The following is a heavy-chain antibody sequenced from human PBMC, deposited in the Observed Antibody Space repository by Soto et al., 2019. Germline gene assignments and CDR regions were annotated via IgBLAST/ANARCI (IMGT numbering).Heavy chain of an antibody. CDR2: IWYDGTSK. Sequence: QVPLVESGGGVVQPGRSLKLSCAASGFTFSTYGMHWVRQAPGKGLEWVAVIWYDGTSKFYADFVKGRFTISRDNSNNTLYLQLNSLRPDDTAVYYCARTPLTSDAFDIWGQGTRVTVSS. CDR3: ARTPLTSDAFDI. D-gene: IGHD3-16*01. J-gene: IGHJ3*02. CDR1: GFTFSTYG. V-gene: IGHV3-33*01.